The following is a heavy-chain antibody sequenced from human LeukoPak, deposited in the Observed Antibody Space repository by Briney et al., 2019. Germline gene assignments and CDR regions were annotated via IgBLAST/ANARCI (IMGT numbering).Heavy chain of an antibody. Sequence: GGSLRLSCVASGFTFSRYPMDWVRQAPGKGLEWVAVISYDGSNKYYADSVKGRFTISRDNSKNTLYLQMNSLRTEGTAVYYCARDEIVPAAMEGPDGFDMWGQGTMVTVSS. J-gene: IGHJ3*02. D-gene: IGHD2-2*01. CDR3: ARDEIVPAAMEGPDGFDM. CDR2: ISYDGSNK. CDR1: GFTFSRYP. V-gene: IGHV3-30*04.